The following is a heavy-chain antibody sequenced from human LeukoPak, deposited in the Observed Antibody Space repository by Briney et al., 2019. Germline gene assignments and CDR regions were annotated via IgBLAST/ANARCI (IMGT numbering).Heavy chain of an antibody. CDR1: GFTFGVYW. V-gene: IGHV3-7*01. J-gene: IGHJ4*02. CDR2: IKPDGTEK. Sequence: GGSLRLSCAASGFTFGVYWMTWVRQAPGKGLEWVANIKPDGTEKYYVDSVKGRFTISRDNADNSLFLHMDRLRAEDTAVYYCARDYRARLDYWGQGTLVTVSS. CDR3: ARDYRARLDY.